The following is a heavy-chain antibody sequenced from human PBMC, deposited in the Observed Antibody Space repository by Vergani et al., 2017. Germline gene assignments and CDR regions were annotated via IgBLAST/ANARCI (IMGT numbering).Heavy chain of an antibody. CDR2: IIPIFGTA. J-gene: IGHJ6*02. V-gene: IGHV1-69*01. CDR3: AXGDRITIFGVVTPKHYYGMDV. Sequence: QVQLVQSGAEVKKPGSSVKVSCKASGGTFSSYAISWVRQAPGQGLEWMGGIIPIFGTANYAQKFQGRVTITADESTSTAYMELSSLRSEDTAVYYCAXGDRITIFGVVTPKHYYGMDVWGQGTTVTVSS. CDR1: GGTFSSYA. D-gene: IGHD3-3*01.